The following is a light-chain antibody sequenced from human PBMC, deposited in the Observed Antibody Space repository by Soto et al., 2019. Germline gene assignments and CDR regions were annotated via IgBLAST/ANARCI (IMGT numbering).Light chain of an antibody. CDR3: SSKRSSGTLYV. V-gene: IGLV2-14*01. Sequence: QSALTQPASLSGSPGQSITISCAGTRSDIGGSKYVSWYQQHPGKVPKLSIYEVTYRPSGVSARFSGSKSGNTASLPVSGLQAEAEADYYGSSKRSSGTLYVFGTGTKLTVL. CDR1: RSDIGGSKY. J-gene: IGLJ1*01. CDR2: EVT.